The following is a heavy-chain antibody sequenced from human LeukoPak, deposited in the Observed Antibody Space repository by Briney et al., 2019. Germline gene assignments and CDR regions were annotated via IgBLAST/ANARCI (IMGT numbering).Heavy chain of an antibody. J-gene: IGHJ5*02. CDR1: RFTLSTYW. Sequence: GGSLRLSCAASRFTLSTYWMSWVRQAPGKGLEWVAHIKQDGSDKYYVDSVKGRFTISRDNAKNSLYLQMNSLRAEDTAVYYCARNHYGDYEGGDWFDPWGQGTLVSVSS. V-gene: IGHV3-7*01. CDR3: ARNHYGDYEGGDWFDP. CDR2: IKQDGSDK. D-gene: IGHD4-17*01.